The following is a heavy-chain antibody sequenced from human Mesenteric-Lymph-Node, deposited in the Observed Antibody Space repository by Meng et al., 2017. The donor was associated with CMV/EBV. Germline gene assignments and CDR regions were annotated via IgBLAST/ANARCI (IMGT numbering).Heavy chain of an antibody. D-gene: IGHD2-2*01. Sequence: ASVKVSCKASGDTFTGYYMHWVRQAPGQGLEWMGWINPHSGGTKFAQKFQGRVTVTRDTSNTTVYMELSSLGSDDTAVYYCARGCSSTICRAPSPDYWGQGTLVTVSS. CDR2: INPHSGGT. CDR1: GDTFTGYY. J-gene: IGHJ4*02. V-gene: IGHV1-2*02. CDR3: ARGCSSTICRAPSPDY.